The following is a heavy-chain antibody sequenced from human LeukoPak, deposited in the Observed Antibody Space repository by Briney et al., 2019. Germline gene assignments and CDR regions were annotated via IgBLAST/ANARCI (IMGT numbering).Heavy chain of an antibody. CDR2: IYYSGST. V-gene: IGHV4-31*03. CDR3: ARAPVEMATTTDAFDI. Sequence: PSQTLSLTCTVSGGSISSGGYYWSWIRQHPGKGLEWIGYIYYSGSTYYNPSLKSRVTISVDTSKNQFSLKLSSVTAADTAVYYCARAPVEMATTTDAFDIWGQGTMATVSS. J-gene: IGHJ3*02. CDR1: GGSISSGGYY. D-gene: IGHD5-24*01.